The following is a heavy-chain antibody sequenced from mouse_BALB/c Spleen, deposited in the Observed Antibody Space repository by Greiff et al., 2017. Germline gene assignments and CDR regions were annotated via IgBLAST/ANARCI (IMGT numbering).Heavy chain of an antibody. CDR1: GFNIKDYY. CDR3: ARGGWHGSYGLLGSRTLSHREAMDY. CDR2: VNPNNGGT. V-gene: IGHV1-34*01. D-gene: IGHD1-1*02. Sequence: EVQLHQSGAELVRSGASVKLSCTASGFNIKDYYMHWVKQSHGKSLEWIGRVNPNNGGTSYNQKFKGKAILTVDKSSSTAYMELRSLTSEDSAVYYCARGGWHGSYGLLGSRTLSHREAMDYWGQGTSVTVSS. J-gene: IGHJ4*01.